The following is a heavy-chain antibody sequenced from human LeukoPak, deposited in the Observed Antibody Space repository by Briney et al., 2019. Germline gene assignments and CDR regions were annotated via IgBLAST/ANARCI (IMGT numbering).Heavy chain of an antibody. J-gene: IGHJ3*02. CDR3: ATRTRYSGSFRGAFDI. Sequence: GESLKISCKGSGYSFTSYWIGWVRQMPGKGLEWMGIIYPGDSDTRYSPSFQGQVTISADKSISTAYLQWSSLKASDTAMYYCATRTRYSGSFRGAFDIWGQGTMVTVSS. D-gene: IGHD1-26*01. CDR1: GYSFTSYW. CDR2: IYPGDSDT. V-gene: IGHV5-51*01.